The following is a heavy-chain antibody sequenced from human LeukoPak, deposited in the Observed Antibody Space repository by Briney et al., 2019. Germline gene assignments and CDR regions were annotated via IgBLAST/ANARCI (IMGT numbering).Heavy chain of an antibody. CDR1: GDSVSRSDSY. CDR3: ARRRYYDSSGYLD. J-gene: IGHJ1*01. CDR2: IYYSRRT. Sequence: PSETLSLTCTVFGDSVSRSDSYWDWIRQPPGKGLEWIGTIYYSRRTYYSPSLKSRVTISVDTSNNQFSLNLSSVTAADTALYFCARRRYYDSSGYLDWGQGTLVTVSS. V-gene: IGHV4-39*01. D-gene: IGHD3-22*01.